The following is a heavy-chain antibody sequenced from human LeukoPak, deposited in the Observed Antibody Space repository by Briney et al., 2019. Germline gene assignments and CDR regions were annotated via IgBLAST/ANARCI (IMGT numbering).Heavy chain of an antibody. D-gene: IGHD3-16*02. J-gene: IGHJ4*02. CDR1: GGSFSGYY. CDR2: INHSGST. CDR3: ARGDDIMITFGGVIYDY. V-gene: IGHV4-34*01. Sequence: PSETLSLTCAVYGGSFSGYYWSWIRQPPGKGLEWIGEINHSGSTNYNPSLKSRVTISVDTSKNQFSLKLSSVTAADTAVYYCARGDDIMITFGGVIYDYWGQGTLVTVSS.